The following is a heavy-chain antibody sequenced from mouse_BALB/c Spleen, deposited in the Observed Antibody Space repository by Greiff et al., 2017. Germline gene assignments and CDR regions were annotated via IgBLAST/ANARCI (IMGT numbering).Heavy chain of an antibody. D-gene: IGHD1-1*01. CDR2: IDPENGDT. Sequence: EVQLQQSGAELVRSGASVKLSCTASGFNIKDYYMHWVKQRPEQGLEWIGWIDPENGDTEYAPKFQGKATMTADTSSNTAYLQRSSLTSEDTAFYYYNVITTVVGYFDYWGQGTTLTVSS. CDR3: NVITTVVGYFDY. J-gene: IGHJ2*01. CDR1: GFNIKDYY. V-gene: IGHV14-4*02.